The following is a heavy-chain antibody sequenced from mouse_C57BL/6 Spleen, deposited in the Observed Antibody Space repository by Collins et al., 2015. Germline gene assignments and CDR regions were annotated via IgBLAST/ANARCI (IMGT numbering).Heavy chain of an antibody. V-gene: IGHV1-26*01. J-gene: IGHJ2*01. CDR2: INPNNGGT. CDR3: ARSGGISNLGY. CDR1: GYTFTDYY. Sequence: EVQLQQSGPELVKPGASVKISCKASGYTFTDYYMNWVKQSHGKSLEWIGDINPNNGGTSYNQKFKGKATLTVDKSSSTAYMELRSLTSEDSAVYYCARSGGISNLGYWGQGTTLTVSS. D-gene: IGHD3-2*02.